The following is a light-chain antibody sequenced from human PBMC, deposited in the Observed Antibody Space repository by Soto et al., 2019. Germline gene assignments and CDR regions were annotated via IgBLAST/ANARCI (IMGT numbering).Light chain of an antibody. V-gene: IGLV2-14*01. CDR3: SSYTSSSPYV. J-gene: IGLJ1*01. Sequence: QSVLTQPASVSGSPGQSITISCTGTSSDVGGYNYVSRYQQHPGKAPKLMIYEVRNRPSGVSNRFSGSKSGNTASLTISGLQAEDEADYYCSSYTSSSPYVFGTGTKVTVL. CDR2: EVR. CDR1: SSDVGGYNY.